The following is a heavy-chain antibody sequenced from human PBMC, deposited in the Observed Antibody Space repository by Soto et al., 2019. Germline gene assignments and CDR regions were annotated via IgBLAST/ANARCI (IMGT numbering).Heavy chain of an antibody. J-gene: IGHJ3*02. CDR3: ARRRKQWLDGLPFDI. D-gene: IGHD6-19*01. CDR1: GGSISSSSYY. CDR2: IYYSGST. Sequence: ETLSLTCTVSGGSISSSSYYWGWIRQPPGKGLEWIGSIYYSGSTYYNPSLKSRVTISVDTSKNQFSLKLSSVTAADTAVYYCARRRKQWLDGLPFDIWGQGTMVTVSS. V-gene: IGHV4-39*01.